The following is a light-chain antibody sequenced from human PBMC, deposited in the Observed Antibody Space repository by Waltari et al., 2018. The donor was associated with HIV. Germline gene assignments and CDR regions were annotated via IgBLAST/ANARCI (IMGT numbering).Light chain of an antibody. CDR1: NLADKF. V-gene: IGLV3-1*01. CDR2: QDN. CDR3: QAWDRRAAF. J-gene: IGLJ2*01. Sequence: SYGLAQPRSISVSPGQTASIPCSADNLADKFVCWYHQRPGQPPLLVIYQDNNRPPDIPARFAGSNSGNTATLTISGTQAADEGDYDCQAWDRRAAFFGGGTKLTVL.